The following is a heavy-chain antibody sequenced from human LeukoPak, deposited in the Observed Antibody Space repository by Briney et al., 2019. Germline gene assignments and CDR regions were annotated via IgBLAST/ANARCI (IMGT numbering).Heavy chain of an antibody. V-gene: IGHV3-74*01. CDR2: INSDGGRT. Sequence: GGSLRLSCAASGFTFSTYWMHWVRQAPGKGLVWLSQINSDGGRTRYADSVKGRLTISRDNAKNTVYLQMNSLRAEDTAMYYCARGRNGFFDYWGHGTLVTASA. J-gene: IGHJ4*01. CDR3: ARGRNGFFDY. CDR1: GFTFSTYW. D-gene: IGHD5-24*01.